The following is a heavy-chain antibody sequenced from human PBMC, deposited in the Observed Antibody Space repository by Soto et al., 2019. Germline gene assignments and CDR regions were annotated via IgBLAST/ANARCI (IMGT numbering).Heavy chain of an antibody. J-gene: IGHJ4*02. CDR1: GYTFTSYD. V-gene: IGHV1-8*01. CDR3: ARGQLSSGWYYFDD. D-gene: IGHD6-19*01. CDR2: MNPNSGNT. Sequence: ASVKVSCKASGYTFTSYDINWVRQATGQGLEWMGWMNPNSGNTGYAQKFQGRVTMTRNTSISTAYMELSSLRSEDTAVYYCARGQLSSGWYYFDDWGQGTLVTVSS.